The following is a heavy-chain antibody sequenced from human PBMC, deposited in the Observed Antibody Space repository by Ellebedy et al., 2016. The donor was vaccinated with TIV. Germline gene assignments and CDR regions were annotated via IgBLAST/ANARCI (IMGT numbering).Heavy chain of an antibody. J-gene: IGHJ4*02. D-gene: IGHD2-21*02. CDR2: IFSNDEK. Sequence: SGPTLVKPTETLTLTCTVSGFSLSNVIMSVSWIRQPPGKALEWLAHIFSNDEKSYSTSLKSRLTISKDPAKSQVVLTMTNMDPVDTATYYCARTLLYCGGDCSYHFDYWGQGTLVTVSS. V-gene: IGHV2-26*01. CDR1: GFSLSNVIMS. CDR3: ARTLLYCGGDCSYHFDY.